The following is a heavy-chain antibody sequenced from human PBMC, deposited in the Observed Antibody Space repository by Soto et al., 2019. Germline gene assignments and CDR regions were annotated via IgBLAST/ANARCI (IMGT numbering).Heavy chain of an antibody. CDR3: ASRPAVAGSPFDY. Sequence: SETLSLTCTVSGCSISSYYCSWIRQPPGKGLEWIGYIYYSGSTNYNPSLKSRVTISVDTSKNQFSLKLSSVTAADTAVYYCASRPAVAGSPFDYWGQGTLVTVSS. J-gene: IGHJ4*02. V-gene: IGHV4-59*01. CDR2: IYYSGST. CDR1: GCSISSYY. D-gene: IGHD6-19*01.